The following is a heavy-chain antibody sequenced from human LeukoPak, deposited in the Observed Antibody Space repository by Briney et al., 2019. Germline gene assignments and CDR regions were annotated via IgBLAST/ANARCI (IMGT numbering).Heavy chain of an antibody. D-gene: IGHD5-12*01. J-gene: IGHJ6*02. CDR2: IIPILGIA. CDR3: ARSGEYSGYDSGYYYGMDV. V-gene: IGHV1-69*04. CDR1: GGTFSSYA. Sequence: SLKVSCKASGGTFSSYAISWVRQAPGQGLEWMGRIIPILGIANYAQKFQGRVTITADKSTSTAYMELSSLRSEDTAVYYCARSGEYSGYDSGYYYGMDVWGQGTTVTVSS.